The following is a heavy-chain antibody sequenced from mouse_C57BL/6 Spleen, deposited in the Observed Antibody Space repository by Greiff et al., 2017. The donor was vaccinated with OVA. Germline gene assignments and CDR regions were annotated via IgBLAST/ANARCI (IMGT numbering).Heavy chain of an antibody. J-gene: IGHJ4*01. D-gene: IGHD1-1*01. Sequence: QVQLQQPGAELVKPGASVKLSCKASGYTFTSYWMHWVKQRPGQGLEWIGMIHPNSGSTNYNEKFKSKATLTVDKSSSTAYMHLSSLTSEDSAVYCCHYYGSDYAMDYWGQGTSVTVSS. CDR3: HYYGSDYAMDY. CDR1: GYTFTSYW. CDR2: IHPNSGST. V-gene: IGHV1-64*01.